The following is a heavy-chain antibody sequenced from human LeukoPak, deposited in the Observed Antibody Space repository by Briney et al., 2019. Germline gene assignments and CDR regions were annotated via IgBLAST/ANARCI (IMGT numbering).Heavy chain of an antibody. CDR3: AKNSGSYYIYFDY. V-gene: IGHV3-30*18. J-gene: IGHJ4*02. D-gene: IGHD3-10*01. Sequence: GGSLRLSCAASGFTFSSYAMHWVRQAPGKGLEWVAVISYDGSNKYYADSVKGRFTISRDNSKNTLYLQMNSLRAEDTAVYYCAKNSGSYYIYFDYWGQGTLVTVSS. CDR2: ISYDGSNK. CDR1: GFTFSSYA.